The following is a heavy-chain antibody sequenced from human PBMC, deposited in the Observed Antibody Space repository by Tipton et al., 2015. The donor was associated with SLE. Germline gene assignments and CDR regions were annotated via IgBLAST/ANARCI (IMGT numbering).Heavy chain of an antibody. J-gene: IGHJ6*02. CDR3: ARGPHCSGGRCYLGKNYFYGMDV. CDR1: GGSISSYY. CDR2: IYTSGAT. V-gene: IGHV4-4*07. D-gene: IGHD2-15*01. Sequence: TLSLTCTVSGGSISSYYWNWIRHPAGKGLEWIGRIYTSGATNYSPSFESRVTISFDMSKNQVSLKLNSVTAADTAVYYCARGPHCSGGRCYLGKNYFYGMDVWGQGTTVTVSS.